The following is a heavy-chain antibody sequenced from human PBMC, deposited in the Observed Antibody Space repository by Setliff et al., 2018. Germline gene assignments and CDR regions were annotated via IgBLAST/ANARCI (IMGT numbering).Heavy chain of an antibody. CDR2: VDWDDDK. J-gene: IGHJ4*02. CDR3: ARDSREYYFDY. D-gene: IGHD3-22*01. V-gene: IGHV2-70*04. CDR1: GFSFGISGMR. Sequence: SGPTLVNPTQTLTLTCAYSGFSFGISGMRLSWIRQAPGKALEWLARVDWDDDKFYSTSLATRLTISKDTFKNQVILTMTNMDPADTATYFCARDSREYYFDYWGQGILVTVSS.